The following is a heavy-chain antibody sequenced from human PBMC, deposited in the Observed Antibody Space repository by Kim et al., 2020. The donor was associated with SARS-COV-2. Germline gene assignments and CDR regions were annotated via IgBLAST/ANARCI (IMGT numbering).Heavy chain of an antibody. CDR2: IIPIFGTA. CDR1: GGTFSSYA. CDR3: ARVGYCSSTSCPGPYYYGMDV. D-gene: IGHD2-2*01. J-gene: IGHJ6*02. Sequence: SVKVSCKASGGTFSSYAISWVRQAPGQGLEWMGGIIPIFGTANYAQKFQGRVTITADESTSTAYMELSSLRSEDTAVYYCARVGYCSSTSCPGPYYYGMDVWGQGTTVTVSS. V-gene: IGHV1-69*13.